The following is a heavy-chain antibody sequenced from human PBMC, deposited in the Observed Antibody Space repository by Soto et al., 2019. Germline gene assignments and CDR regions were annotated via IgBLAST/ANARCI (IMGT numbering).Heavy chain of an antibody. J-gene: IGHJ4*02. D-gene: IGHD5-18*01. Sequence: QVQLVQSGAEVKKPGSSVKVSCKASGGTFSSYAISWVRQAPGQGLEWMGGIIPIFGTANYAQKFQGRVTITADESTITAYMELSSLRSEDTAVYYCAREKDTAMVTSRVSTIDYFDYWGQGTLVTVSS. V-gene: IGHV1-69*01. CDR2: IIPIFGTA. CDR1: GGTFSSYA. CDR3: AREKDTAMVTSRVSTIDYFDY.